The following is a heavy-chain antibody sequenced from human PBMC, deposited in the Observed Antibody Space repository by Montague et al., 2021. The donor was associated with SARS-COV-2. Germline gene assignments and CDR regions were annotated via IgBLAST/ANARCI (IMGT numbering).Heavy chain of an antibody. D-gene: IGHD6-13*01. CDR2: INYSGTT. V-gene: IGHV4-39*01. J-gene: IGHJ4*02. Sequence: SETLSLTCSVSSGSITDRTYYWGCIRQSPGKGLEWIGAINYSGTTYYXPSLKSRVTISLDTAKNQFSLKMTSVTAADTAVYYCARHWGIAAAGNRGQGTLVTVSS. CDR3: ARHWGIAAAGN. CDR1: SGSITDRTYY.